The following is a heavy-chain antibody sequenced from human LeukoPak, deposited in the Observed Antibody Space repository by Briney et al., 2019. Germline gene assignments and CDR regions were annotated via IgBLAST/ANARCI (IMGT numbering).Heavy chain of an antibody. CDR1: GGSLSGHY. J-gene: IGHJ3*01. D-gene: IGHD3-22*01. Sequence: SETLFLTCSVPGGSLSGHYWSWIRQPPGKRLEWIGYVPYTGRTKYKPSLQSRVTISIDTSKSQFSLKLTSVASADTAVYSCARLLDNDISGDPDTFDVWGQGTTVIVSS. CDR3: ARLLDNDISGDPDTFDV. V-gene: IGHV4-59*11. CDR2: VPYTGRT.